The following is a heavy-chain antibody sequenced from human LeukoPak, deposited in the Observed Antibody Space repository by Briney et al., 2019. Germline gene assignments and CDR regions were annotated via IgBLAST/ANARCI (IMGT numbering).Heavy chain of an antibody. CDR1: GFTFSSYA. V-gene: IGHV3-30-3*01. CDR2: ISYDGSNK. J-gene: IGHJ4*02. Sequence: PGGSLRLSCAASGFTFSSYAMHWVRQAPGKGLEWVAVISYDGSNKYYADSVKGRFTISRDNSKNTLYLQMNSLRAEDTAVYHCARDHSSSWYNYWGQGTLVTVSS. D-gene: IGHD6-13*01. CDR3: ARDHSSSWYNY.